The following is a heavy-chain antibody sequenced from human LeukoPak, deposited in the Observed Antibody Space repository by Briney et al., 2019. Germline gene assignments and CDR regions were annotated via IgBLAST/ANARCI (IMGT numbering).Heavy chain of an antibody. J-gene: IGHJ6*03. V-gene: IGHV3-7*01. D-gene: IGHD5-12*01. CDR3: AREGWIKGYYYYMDV. CDR1: GFTFSSYW. CDR2: IKQDGSEK. Sequence: PGGSLRLSCAASGFTFSSYWMSWVRQAPGKGLEWVANIKQDGSEKYYVDSVKGRFTISRDNAKNSLYLQMNSLGVEDTAVYYCAREGWIKGYYYYMDVWGKGTTVTVSS.